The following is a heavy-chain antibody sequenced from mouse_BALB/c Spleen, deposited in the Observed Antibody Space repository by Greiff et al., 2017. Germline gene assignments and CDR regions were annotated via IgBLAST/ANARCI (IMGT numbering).Heavy chain of an antibody. Sequence: QVQLQQSGAELAKPGASVKMSCTASGYTFTSYWMHWVKQRPGQGLEWIGYINPSTGYTEYNQKFKDKATLTADTSSSTAYMQLSSLTSEDSAVYYCARGANWDLFAYWGQGTLVTVSA. J-gene: IGHJ3*01. V-gene: IGHV1-7*01. CDR2: INPSTGYT. CDR1: GYTFTSYW. CDR3: ARGANWDLFAY. D-gene: IGHD4-1*01.